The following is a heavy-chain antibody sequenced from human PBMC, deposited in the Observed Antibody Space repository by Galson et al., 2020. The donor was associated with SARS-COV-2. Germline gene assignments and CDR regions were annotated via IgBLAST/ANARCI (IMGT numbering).Heavy chain of an antibody. CDR3: ARGGEWELHYYFDY. D-gene: IGHD1-26*01. Sequence: GGSLRLSCAASGFTFSNYVMHWVRQAPGKGPEWVAYISSDGSNNLYAYSPKGRFTISRDNYNSKLYLQMNSLRAEDTAVYYCARGGEWELHYYFDYWGQGTLVTVSS. J-gene: IGHJ4*02. CDR2: ISSDGSNN. V-gene: IGHV3-30-3*01. CDR1: GFTFSNYV.